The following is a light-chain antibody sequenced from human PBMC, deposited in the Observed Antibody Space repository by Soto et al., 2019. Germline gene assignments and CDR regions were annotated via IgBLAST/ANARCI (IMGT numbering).Light chain of an antibody. V-gene: IGKV3-20*01. Sequence: EIVLAQSPGTLSLSPGERATLSCTASQSVSTGSLAWYQQKPGQAPRLLIYGASTRATGIPDRFSGSGSGTDFTLTISRLEPEDFAVYYCQQFGTSPLTFGGGTKVKIK. CDR1: QSVSTGS. J-gene: IGKJ4*01. CDR2: GAS. CDR3: QQFGTSPLT.